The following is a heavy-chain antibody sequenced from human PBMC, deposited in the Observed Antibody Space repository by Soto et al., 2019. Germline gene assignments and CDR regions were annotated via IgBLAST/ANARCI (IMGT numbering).Heavy chain of an antibody. V-gene: IGHV3-30*18. CDR3: AKDSYSSGWTPVQYYYYYHGMDV. Sequence: QVQVVESGGGVVQPGRSLRLSCAASGFTFSRYGMHWVRQAPGKGLEWVAVISYDGSNKYYADSVKGRFTISRDNSKNTLYMQMNSVRAEDTAVYYCAKDSYSSGWTPVQYYYYYHGMDVWGQGTTVTVSS. CDR1: GFTFSRYG. CDR2: ISYDGSNK. J-gene: IGHJ6*02. D-gene: IGHD6-19*01.